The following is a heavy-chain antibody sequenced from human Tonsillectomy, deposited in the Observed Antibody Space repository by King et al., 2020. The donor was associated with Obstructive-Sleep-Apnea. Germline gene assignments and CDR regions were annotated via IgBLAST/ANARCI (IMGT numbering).Heavy chain of an antibody. Sequence: EVQLVESGGALVQPGGSLRLSCAASGFTFSSYNMHWVRQAPGKGLEWVSYIGSSGTTIYYADSVKGRFTISRANAKNSLYLQMNSLRAEETAVYYCARGWTLLDNAAKFAFWRQGSLVTVSS. CDR3: ARGWTLLDNAAKFAF. J-gene: IGHJ4*02. V-gene: IGHV3-48*04. D-gene: IGHD2-2*03. CDR1: GFTFSSYN. CDR2: IGSSGTTI.